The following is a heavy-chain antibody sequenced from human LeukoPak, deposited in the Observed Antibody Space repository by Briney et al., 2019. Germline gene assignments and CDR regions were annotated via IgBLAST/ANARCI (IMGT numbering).Heavy chain of an antibody. J-gene: IGHJ6*03. CDR1: GFTFSSYA. D-gene: IGHD3-22*01. CDR2: ISGSGGTT. V-gene: IGHV3-23*01. CDR3: TTDPRGYYDSSGYYPPYYYYYYMDV. Sequence: GGSLRLSCAASGFTFSSYAMSWVRQAPGKGLEWVSAISGSGGTTYYAGSVKGRFTISRDDSKNTLYLQMNSLKTEDTAVYYCTTDPRGYYDSSGYYPPYYYYYYMDVWGKGTTVTVSS.